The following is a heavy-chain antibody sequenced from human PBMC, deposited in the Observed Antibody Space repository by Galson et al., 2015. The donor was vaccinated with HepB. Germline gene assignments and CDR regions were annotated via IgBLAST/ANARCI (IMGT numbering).Heavy chain of an antibody. D-gene: IGHD4-17*01. CDR3: ARVPYGDYNYYYMDV. CDR1: GFIFSIFS. V-gene: IGHV3-48*01. J-gene: IGHJ6*03. CDR2: ISSSGRTI. Sequence: SLRLSCAASGFIFSIFSINWVRQAPGKGLEWVSYISSSGRTIYYADSVKGRFTISRDNAKNSVYLQMNSLRAEDTAVHYCARVPYGDYNYYYMDVWGKGTTVTVSS.